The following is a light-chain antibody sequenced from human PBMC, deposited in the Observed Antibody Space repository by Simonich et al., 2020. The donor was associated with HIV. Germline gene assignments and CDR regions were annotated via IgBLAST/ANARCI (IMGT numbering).Light chain of an antibody. CDR2: LGS. CDR3: MQALQTPFT. J-gene: IGKJ3*01. CDR1: QSLLGNIGLNY. Sequence: IVMTQSPLSLPVTPGEPASISCRSSQSLLGNIGLNYLYCYLQKPGQSPQLLIYLGSNRASGVPDRFSGSGSGTDFTLKISRVEAEDVGVYYCMQALQTPFTFGPGTKVDIK. V-gene: IGKV2-28*01.